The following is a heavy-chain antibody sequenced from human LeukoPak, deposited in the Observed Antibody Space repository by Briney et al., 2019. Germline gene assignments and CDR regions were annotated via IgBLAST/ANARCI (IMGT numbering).Heavy chain of an antibody. CDR2: MNPNSVNT. D-gene: IGHD6-13*01. J-gene: IGHJ4*02. Sequence: ASLKISCKASGYTFTSYDINWVRQATGQGLEWMGWMNPNSVNTGYAQKFKGRVTMTRNTSISTAYTELSSLRSEDTSVYYCARRLCIAAPGRKRAYYFDYRGQGNLVTVSS. CDR1: GYTFTSYD. CDR3: ARRLCIAAPGRKRAYYFDY. V-gene: IGHV1-8*01.